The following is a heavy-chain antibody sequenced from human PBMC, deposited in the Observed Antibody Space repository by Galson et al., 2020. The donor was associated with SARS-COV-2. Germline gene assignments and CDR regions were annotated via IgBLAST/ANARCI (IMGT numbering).Heavy chain of an antibody. V-gene: IGHV1-18*01. CDR3: ARDAPITMVRGEFDY. CDR1: GYTFTSYG. CDR2: ISAYNGNT. J-gene: IGHJ4*02. Sequence: ASVKVSCKASGYTFTSYGISWVRQAPGQGLEWMGWISAYNGNTNYAQKLQGRVTMTTDTSTSTAYMELRSLRSDDTAVYYCARDAPITMVRGEFDYWGQGTLVTVSS. D-gene: IGHD3-10*01.